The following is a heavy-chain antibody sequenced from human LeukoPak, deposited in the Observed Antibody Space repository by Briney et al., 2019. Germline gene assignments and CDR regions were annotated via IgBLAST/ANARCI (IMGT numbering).Heavy chain of an antibody. CDR2: ISGSGGST. CDR1: GFTVSSNY. V-gene: IGHV3-23*01. J-gene: IGHJ4*02. D-gene: IGHD3-10*01. Sequence: PGGSLRLSCAASGFTVSSNYMSWVRQAPGKGLEWVSAISGSGGSTYYADSVKGRFTISRDNSKNTLYLQMNSLRAEDTAVYYCAKDGARGVIITFDYWGQGTLVTVSS. CDR3: AKDGARGVIITFDY.